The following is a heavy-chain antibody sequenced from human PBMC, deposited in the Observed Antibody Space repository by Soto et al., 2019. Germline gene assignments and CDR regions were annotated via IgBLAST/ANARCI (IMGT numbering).Heavy chain of an antibody. D-gene: IGHD5-18*01. Sequence: SETLSLTCTVSGGSISSGGYYWSWIRQHPGKGLEWIGYIYYSGSTYYNPSLKSRVTISVDTSKNQFSLKLSSVTAADTAVYYCATLRYSYGLFDYWGQGTLVTVS. J-gene: IGHJ4*02. CDR1: GGSISSGGYY. CDR3: ATLRYSYGLFDY. V-gene: IGHV4-31*03. CDR2: IYYSGST.